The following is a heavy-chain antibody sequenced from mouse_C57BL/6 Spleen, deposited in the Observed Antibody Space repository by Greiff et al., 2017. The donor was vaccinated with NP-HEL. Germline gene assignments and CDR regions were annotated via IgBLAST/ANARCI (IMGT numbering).Heavy chain of an antibody. CDR3: ARSGTTVPYYAMDY. D-gene: IGHD1-1*01. CDR2: INPYNGDT. CDR1: GYSFTGYF. J-gene: IGHJ4*01. V-gene: IGHV1-20*01. Sequence: VHVKQSGPELVKPGDSVKISCKASGYSFTGYFMNWVMQSHGKSLEWIGRINPYNGDTFYNQKFKGKATLTVDKSSSTAHMELRSLTSEDSAVYYCARSGTTVPYYAMDYWGQGTSVTVSS.